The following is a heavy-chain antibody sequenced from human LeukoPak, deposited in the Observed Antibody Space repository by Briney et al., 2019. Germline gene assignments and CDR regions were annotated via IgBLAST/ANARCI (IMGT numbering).Heavy chain of an antibody. CDR2: IYYSGST. CDR1: GGSISSYY. CDR3: ARVEVAAAGVYYYYYYMDV. D-gene: IGHD6-13*01. Sequence: SETLSLTCTVSGGSISSYYWSWIRQPPGKGLEWIGYIYYSGSTNYNPSLKSRVTISVDTSKNQFSLKLSSVTAADTAVYYCARVEVAAAGVYYYYYYMDVWGKGTTVTVSS. V-gene: IGHV4-59*01. J-gene: IGHJ6*03.